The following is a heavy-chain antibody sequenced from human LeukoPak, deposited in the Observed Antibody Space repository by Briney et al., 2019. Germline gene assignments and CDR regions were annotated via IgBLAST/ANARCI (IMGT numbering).Heavy chain of an antibody. CDR1: GFTFSSYA. Sequence: GGSLRLSCAASGFTFSSYAMSWVRQAPGKGLEWVSAISGSGGSTYYADSVKGRFTISRDNSKYTLYLQMNRLRAEDTAVYYCAKGQQQLVPGGFDYWGQGTLVTVSS. V-gene: IGHV3-23*01. J-gene: IGHJ4*02. CDR2: ISGSGGST. D-gene: IGHD6-13*01. CDR3: AKGQQQLVPGGFDY.